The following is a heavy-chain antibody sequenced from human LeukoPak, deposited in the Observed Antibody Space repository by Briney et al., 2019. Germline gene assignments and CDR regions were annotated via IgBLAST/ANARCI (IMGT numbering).Heavy chain of an antibody. V-gene: IGHV4-39*01. J-gene: IGHJ4*02. CDR1: GGSISSGGYY. Sequence: SETLSLTCTVSGGSISSGGYYWSWIRQHPGKGLEWIGYIYYSGSTYYNPSLKSRLTMSVATSKNQFSLKLSSVTAADTAVYYCARHPQELVSPHFDYWGQGTLVTVSS. CDR2: IYYSGST. CDR3: ARHPQELVSPHFDY. D-gene: IGHD6-13*01.